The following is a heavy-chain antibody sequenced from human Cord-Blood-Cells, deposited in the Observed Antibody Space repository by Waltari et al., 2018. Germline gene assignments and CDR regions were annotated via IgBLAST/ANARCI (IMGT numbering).Heavy chain of an antibody. V-gene: IGHV1-69*01. Sequence: QVQLVQSGAEVKKPGSSVMVSCKASGGTLSTSAIHWVRPAPGQGLEWMGGIIPIFGTANYAQKFQGRVTITADESTSTAYMELSSLRSEDTAVYYCARVTARGHYYYYYMDVWGKGTTVTVSS. CDR2: IIPIFGTA. J-gene: IGHJ6*03. CDR1: GGTLSTSA. CDR3: ARVTARGHYYYYYMDV. D-gene: IGHD6-6*01.